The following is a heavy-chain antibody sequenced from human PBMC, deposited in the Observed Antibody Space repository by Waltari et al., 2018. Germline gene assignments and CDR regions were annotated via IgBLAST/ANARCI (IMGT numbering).Heavy chain of an antibody. V-gene: IGHV3-21*01. CDR2: INSSSSYL. Sequence: EVQLVESGGGLVKPGGSLRLSCAASGFTFSSYSRNWVRQAPGKGRGWVSSINSSSSYLSYAHSEKGRFTISRATATNSLYLQMNSLRAEDPAVHYCASGTSDWGQGTLVTVSS. CDR1: GFTFSSYS. CDR3: ASGTSD. J-gene: IGHJ4*02.